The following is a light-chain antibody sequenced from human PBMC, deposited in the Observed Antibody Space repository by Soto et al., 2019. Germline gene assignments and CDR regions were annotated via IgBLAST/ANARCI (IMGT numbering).Light chain of an antibody. V-gene: IGKV1-9*01. CDR3: QQLNSYPWT. J-gene: IGKJ1*01. CDR2: AAS. CDR1: QGIRSY. Sequence: IQLTQSPSSLSASVGDRVTITCRASQGIRSYLAWYQQIPGKSPKLLIYAASTLQSGVPSRFSGLESGTDFTLTISSLQPEDFATYYCQQLNSYPWTFGQGTKVEIK.